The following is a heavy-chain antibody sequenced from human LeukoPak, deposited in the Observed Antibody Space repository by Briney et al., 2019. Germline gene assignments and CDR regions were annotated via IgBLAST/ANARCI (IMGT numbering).Heavy chain of an antibody. CDR1: GFTFSSSA. J-gene: IGHJ4*02. Sequence: GGSLRLSCAASGFTFSSSAMSWVRQAPGKGLEWVSAISNNGGYTYYADSVQGRFTISRDNSKSTLCLQTNSLRAEDTAVYYCAKQLGYCSDGSCYFPYWGQGTLVTVSS. V-gene: IGHV3-23*01. CDR3: AKQLGYCSDGSCYFPY. D-gene: IGHD2-15*01. CDR2: ISNNGGYT.